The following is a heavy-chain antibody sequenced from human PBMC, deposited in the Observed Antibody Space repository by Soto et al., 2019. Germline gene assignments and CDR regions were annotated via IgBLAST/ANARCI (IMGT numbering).Heavy chain of an antibody. CDR3: VQTTGWPGFDF. V-gene: IGHV3-53*01. CDR2: IYGGGTT. Sequence: EVQLVESGGGLIQPGGSLRLSCAASGFAVSSKYMTWVRQAPGKGLEWVSVIYGGGTTYYADSVKGRFTISRDTSKNTLYLQMNSLRAEDAAVYYCVQTTGWPGFDFWGXGTLVTVSS. CDR1: GFAVSSKY. J-gene: IGHJ4*02. D-gene: IGHD6-19*01.